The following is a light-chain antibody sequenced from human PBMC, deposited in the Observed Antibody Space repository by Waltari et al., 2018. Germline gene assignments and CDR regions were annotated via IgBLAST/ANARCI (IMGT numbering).Light chain of an antibody. Sequence: EIVLTQSPGTLSLSPWERATLSCRASQSVSRTLAWYQQKPGPAPRLLIYGASTRATGIPERFSGGGSGTDFSLTISRLEPEDFAVYYCQHYVRLPVTFGQGTKVEIK. V-gene: IGKV3-20*01. J-gene: IGKJ1*01. CDR3: QHYVRLPVT. CDR2: GAS. CDR1: QSVSRT.